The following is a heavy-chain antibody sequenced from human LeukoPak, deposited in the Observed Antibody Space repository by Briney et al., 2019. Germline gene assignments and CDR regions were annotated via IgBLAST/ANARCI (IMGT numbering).Heavy chain of an antibody. Sequence: GGSLRLSCAASGFSFGSYDMSWVRQAPGKGLEWISRINSDGSSTSYADSVKGRFTISRDNAKNALYLQMNSLRAEDTAVYYCASLQSGSYSFDYWGQGTLVTVSS. J-gene: IGHJ4*02. D-gene: IGHD1-26*01. V-gene: IGHV3-74*01. CDR3: ASLQSGSYSFDY. CDR2: INSDGSST. CDR1: GFSFGSYD.